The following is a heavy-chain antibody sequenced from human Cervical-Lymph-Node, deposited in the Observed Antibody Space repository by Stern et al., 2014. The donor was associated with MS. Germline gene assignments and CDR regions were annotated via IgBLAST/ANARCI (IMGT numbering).Heavy chain of an antibody. CDR1: GGSISNDNFF. CDR2: VYLRGST. CDR3: ALGAEWFDP. V-gene: IGHV4-61*02. Sequence: VQLVESGPGLVKPSQTLSLTCTVSGGSISNDNFFWSLIRQPAGKGLEWIGRVYLRGSTNYNPSLKSPVTISMDTSMNQFSLKLISVPAADTAVYYCALGAEWFDPWGQGTLVTVSS. J-gene: IGHJ5*02. D-gene: IGHD1-26*01.